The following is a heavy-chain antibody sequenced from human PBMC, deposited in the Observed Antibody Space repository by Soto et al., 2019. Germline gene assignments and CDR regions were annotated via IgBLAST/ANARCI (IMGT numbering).Heavy chain of an antibody. Sequence: PSETLSLTCTVSGGSISSYYWSWIRQPPGKGLEWIGYIYYSGSTNYNPSLKSRVTISVDTSKNQFSLKLSSVTAADTAVYYCARGPYYYDSSGYYYFDYWGQGTMVTGSS. CDR2: IYYSGST. CDR3: ARGPYYYDSSGYYYFDY. J-gene: IGHJ4*02. D-gene: IGHD3-22*01. CDR1: GGSISSYY. V-gene: IGHV4-59*01.